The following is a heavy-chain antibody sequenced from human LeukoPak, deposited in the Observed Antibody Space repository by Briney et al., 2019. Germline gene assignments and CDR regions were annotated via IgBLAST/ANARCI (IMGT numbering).Heavy chain of an antibody. J-gene: IGHJ6*04. Sequence: PSETLSLTCAVYGGSFSGYYWSWIRQPPGKGLEWIGEINHSGSTNYNPSLKSRVTIPVDTSKNQFSLKLSSVTAADTAVYYCATDRTSPRGGMDVWGKGTTVTVSS. D-gene: IGHD2-2*01. CDR3: ATDRTSPRGGMDV. CDR2: INHSGST. CDR1: GGSFSGYY. V-gene: IGHV4-34*01.